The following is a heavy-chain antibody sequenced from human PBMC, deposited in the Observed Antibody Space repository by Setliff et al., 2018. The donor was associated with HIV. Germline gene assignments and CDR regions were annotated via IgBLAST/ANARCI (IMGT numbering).Heavy chain of an antibody. CDR3: ARDSSSSVDY. J-gene: IGHJ4*02. CDR1: GYSISSGYY. D-gene: IGHD6-6*01. Sequence: PSETLSLTCTVSGYSISSGYYWGWIRQPPGKGLEWIGSIYHSGSTYYNPSLKSRVTISVDTSKNQFSLKLSSVTAADTAVYYCARDSSSSVDYWGQGTLVTVSS. V-gene: IGHV4-38-2*02. CDR2: IYHSGST.